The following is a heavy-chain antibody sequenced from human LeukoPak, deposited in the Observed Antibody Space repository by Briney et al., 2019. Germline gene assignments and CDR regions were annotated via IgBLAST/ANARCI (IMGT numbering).Heavy chain of an antibody. V-gene: IGHV3-23*01. CDR2: ISFSGDNS. J-gene: IGHJ3*01. CDR1: GFNFRDAA. D-gene: IGHD5-24*01. CDR3: AKDIQLST. Sequence: AGGSLRLSCAASGFNFRDAAMTWVRQAPGKGLEWVSLISFSGDNSYYADSVKGRFTISRDNSKNTLSLQMNSLRVEDTAIYYCAKDIQLSTWGLGTVVTVSS.